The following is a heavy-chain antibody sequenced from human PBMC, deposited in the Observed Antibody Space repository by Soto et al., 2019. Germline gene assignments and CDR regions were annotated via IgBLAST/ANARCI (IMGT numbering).Heavy chain of an antibody. CDR1: GYNFTNYG. CDR3: ARVRGGAYGDYEVAN. D-gene: IGHD4-17*01. V-gene: IGHV1-18*01. Sequence: QVHLEQSGNEVKKPGASVKVSCKASGYNFTNYGITWVRQAPGQGLEWMGWITTKKGNTQYVQKFQGRVTMSTDTSTTTSYMELRSLSSDDTAVYYCARVRGGAYGDYEVANWGQGTLVTVSP. CDR2: ITTKKGNT. J-gene: IGHJ4*02.